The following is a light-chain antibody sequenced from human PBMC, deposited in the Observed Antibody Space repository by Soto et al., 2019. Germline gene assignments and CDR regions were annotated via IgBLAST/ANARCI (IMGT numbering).Light chain of an antibody. CDR1: QSVSSSY. CDR2: GAS. Sequence: EIVLTQSPGTLSLSPGERANLSCRASQSVSSSYLAWYQQKPGQAPSLLIYGASTRATGIPDRFSGSGSGTDFTLTISRLEPEDFAVYYCQQYGRSPWTFGQGTKVEIK. V-gene: IGKV3-20*01. CDR3: QQYGRSPWT. J-gene: IGKJ1*01.